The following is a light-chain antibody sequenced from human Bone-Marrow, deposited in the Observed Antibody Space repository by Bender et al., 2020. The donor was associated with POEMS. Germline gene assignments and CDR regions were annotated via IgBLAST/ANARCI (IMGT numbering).Light chain of an antibody. CDR3: QSYGDGLGGWV. CDR1: NSDVGSYNY. CDR2: DVS. Sequence: QSALTQPASASGSLGQSITLSCTGTNSDVGSYNYVSWYQQHPDKAPKHMIYDVSNRPPGVSDRFSGSKSANTASLNISGHQAEDEGDYYCQSYGDGLGGWVFGGGTKLTVL. J-gene: IGLJ3*02. V-gene: IGLV2-14*03.